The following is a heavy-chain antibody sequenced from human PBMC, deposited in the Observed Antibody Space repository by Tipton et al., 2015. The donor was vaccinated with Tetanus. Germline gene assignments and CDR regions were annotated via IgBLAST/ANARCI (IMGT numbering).Heavy chain of an antibody. CDR2: ISHSGST. Sequence: TLSLTCSFFGGSSSNYYWSWIRQPPGKGLEWIGEISHSGSTSYNVSLKSRVSISADRPKNQFSLRLSSVTAADTATYYCARRREWVATGTYGMDVWGQGTTVTVSS. CDR1: GGSSSNYY. CDR3: ARRREWVATGTYGMDV. J-gene: IGHJ6*02. D-gene: IGHD5-12*01. V-gene: IGHV4-34*01.